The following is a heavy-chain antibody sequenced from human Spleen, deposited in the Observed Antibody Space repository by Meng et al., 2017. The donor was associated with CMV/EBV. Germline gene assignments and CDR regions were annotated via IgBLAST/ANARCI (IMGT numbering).Heavy chain of an antibody. CDR3: ARDDGSGNVYDFYYGMDV. V-gene: IGHV3-30*02. CDR2: IRYDASNK. CDR1: GFTFSNHG. J-gene: IGHJ6*02. Sequence: GGSLRLSCAASGFTFSNHGMHWVRQAPGKGLEWVAFIRYDASNKYYGESVKGRFTISRDNSKNTLYLQMNSLRTEDTAVYYCARDDGSGNVYDFYYGMDVWGQGTTVTVSS. D-gene: IGHD3-10*01.